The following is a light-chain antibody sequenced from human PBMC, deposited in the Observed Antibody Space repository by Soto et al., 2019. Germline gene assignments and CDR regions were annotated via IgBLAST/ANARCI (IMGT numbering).Light chain of an antibody. V-gene: IGLV2-14*03. CDR2: DVS. J-gene: IGLJ1*01. CDR3: SSYTTSNTRQIV. Sequence: QSVLTQPASVSGSPGQSITISCTGTSSDVGGYNYVSWYQHHPGKAPKLIIFDVSNRPSRVSNPFSGSKSGNTASLTISALQPEDEADYYCSSYTTSNTRQIVFGTGTKLTVL. CDR1: SSDVGGYNY.